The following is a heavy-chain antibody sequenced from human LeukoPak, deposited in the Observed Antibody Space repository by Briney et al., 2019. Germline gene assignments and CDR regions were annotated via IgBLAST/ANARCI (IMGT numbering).Heavy chain of an antibody. CDR2: ISGSGGDK. J-gene: IGHJ4*02. V-gene: IGHV3-21*01. CDR3: AREGGYYDSSGYSVDY. D-gene: IGHD3-22*01. CDR1: GFIFSSHN. Sequence: GGSLRLSCAASGFIFSSHNMNWVRQAPGKGLEWVSSISGSGGDKYSAASVKGRFIISRDNSKNTLYLQMNSLRAEDTAVYYCAREGGYYDSSGYSVDYWGQGTLVTVSS.